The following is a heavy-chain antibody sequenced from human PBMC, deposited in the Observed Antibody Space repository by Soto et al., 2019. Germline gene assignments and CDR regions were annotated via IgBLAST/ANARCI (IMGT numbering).Heavy chain of an antibody. CDR2: ISGYNDNT. J-gene: IGHJ6*02. V-gene: IGHV1-18*01. CDR3: AKDASSWFYYFYGMDV. Sequence: QIQLEQSRPELRKPGASVKVSCKASGYIFSNFGISWVRQARGQGLEWMGWISGYNDNTNYAQKFQDRLRMTTDISTGTAYMELTTLRSEDTAVYYCAKDASSWFYYFYGMDVWGQGTTVTVSS. D-gene: IGHD2-2*01. CDR1: GYIFSNFG.